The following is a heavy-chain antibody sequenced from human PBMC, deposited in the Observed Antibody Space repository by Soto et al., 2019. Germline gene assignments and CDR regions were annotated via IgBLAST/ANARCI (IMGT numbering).Heavy chain of an antibody. CDR2: MNPNSGNT. V-gene: IGHV1-8*01. CDR3: AREMGRYGMDV. CDR1: GYTFTSYD. J-gene: IGHJ6*01. Sequence: QVQLVQSGAEVKKPGASVKDSCKASGYTFTSYDINWVRQATGQGLEYMGWMNPNSGNTGYAQKFKGRVTMTRNTTISTAFMELSSLISEHTAVYYCAREMGRYGMDVWGQGTTLNVS. D-gene: IGHD1-26*01.